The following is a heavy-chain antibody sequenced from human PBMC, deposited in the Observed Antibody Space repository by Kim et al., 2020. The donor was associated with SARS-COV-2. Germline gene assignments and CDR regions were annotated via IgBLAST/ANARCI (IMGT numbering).Heavy chain of an antibody. CDR3: TSHNYYYDSSGYQIFDY. CDR2: IRSKAYGGTT. D-gene: IGHD3-22*01. CDR1: GFTFGDYA. V-gene: IGHV3-49*04. J-gene: IGHJ4*02. Sequence: GGSLRLSCTASGFTFGDYAMSWVRQAPGKGLEWVGFIRSKAYGGTTEYAASVKGRFTISRDDSKSIAYLQMNSLKTEDTAVYYCTSHNYYYDSSGYQIFDYWGQGTLVTVSS.